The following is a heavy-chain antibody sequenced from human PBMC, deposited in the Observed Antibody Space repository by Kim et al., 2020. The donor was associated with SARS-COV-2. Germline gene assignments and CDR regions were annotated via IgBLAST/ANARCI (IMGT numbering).Heavy chain of an antibody. CDR3: ARVRRIVVVTAMGDAFDI. J-gene: IGHJ3*02. D-gene: IGHD2-21*02. V-gene: IGHV4-39*07. Sequence: SETPSLTCTVSGGSISSSSYYWGWIRQPPGKGLEWIGSIYYSGRTYYNPSLKSRVTISVDTSKNQFSLTLSSVTAADTAVYYCARVRRIVVVTAMGDAFDIWGQGRMVTVSS. CDR2: IYYSGRT. CDR1: GGSISSSSYY.